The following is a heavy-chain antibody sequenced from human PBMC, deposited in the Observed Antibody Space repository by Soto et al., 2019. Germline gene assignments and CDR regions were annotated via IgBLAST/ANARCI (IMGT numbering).Heavy chain of an antibody. D-gene: IGHD3-10*01. CDR2: ISAYNGNT. J-gene: IGHJ4*02. CDR3: ARVRNTLWFGELLSSRCDY. Sequence: ASVKVSCKASGYTFTSYGISWVRQAPGQGLEWMGWISAYNGNTNYAQKLQGRVTMTTDTSTSTAYMELRSLRSDDTAVYYCARVRNTLWFGELLSSRCDYWGQGTLVTVS. V-gene: IGHV1-18*01. CDR1: GYTFTSYG.